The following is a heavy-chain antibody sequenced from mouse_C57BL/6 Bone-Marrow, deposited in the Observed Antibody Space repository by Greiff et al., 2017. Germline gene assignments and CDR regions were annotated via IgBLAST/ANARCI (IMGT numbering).Heavy chain of an antibody. J-gene: IGHJ2*01. V-gene: IGHV1-5*01. CDR1: GYTFTSYW. D-gene: IGHD1-1*01. CDR3: TRYPHYYGSSYYFDY. Sequence: EVMLVESGTVLARPGASVKMSCKTSGYTFTSYWMHWVKQRPGQGLEWIGAIYPGNSDTSYNQKFKGKAKLTAVTSASTAYMELSSLTNEDSAVYYCTRYPHYYGSSYYFDYWGQGTTLTVSS. CDR2: IYPGNSDT.